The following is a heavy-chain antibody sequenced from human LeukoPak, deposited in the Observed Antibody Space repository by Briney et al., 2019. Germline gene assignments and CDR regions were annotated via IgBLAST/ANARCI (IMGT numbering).Heavy chain of an antibody. CDR3: ARDLNYYDSRGYYLDAFDI. CDR1: GGSISSSS. Sequence: ETLSLTCTVSGGSISSSSYYWGWIRQPPGKGLEWVSYITSSSSAVYYADSVKGRFTISRDNAKNSLYLQMNSLRAEGTAVYYCARDLNYYDSRGYYLDAFDIWGQGTMVTVSS. D-gene: IGHD3-22*01. CDR2: ITSSSSAV. V-gene: IGHV3-48*01. J-gene: IGHJ3*02.